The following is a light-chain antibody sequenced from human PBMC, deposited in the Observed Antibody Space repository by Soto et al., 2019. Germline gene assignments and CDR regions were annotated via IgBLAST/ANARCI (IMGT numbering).Light chain of an antibody. Sequence: DIQMTQSPSSLSASVGDRVTITCRASQSISSYLNWYQQIPGKAPNLLIYAASSLQSGVPSRFSGSGSGTDFTLTISSLQPEDFATYYCQQSYSTPHTFGQGTKLEIK. CDR1: QSISSY. CDR3: QQSYSTPHT. CDR2: AAS. V-gene: IGKV1-39*01. J-gene: IGKJ2*01.